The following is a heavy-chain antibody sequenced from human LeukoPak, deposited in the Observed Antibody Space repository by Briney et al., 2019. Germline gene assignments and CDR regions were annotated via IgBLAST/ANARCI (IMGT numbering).Heavy chain of an antibody. CDR2: INHSGST. J-gene: IGHJ6*03. CDR1: GGSFSGYY. CDR3: ARVRPEYYYYYMDV. V-gene: IGHV4-34*01. Sequence: KPSETLSLTCAVYGGSFSGYYWSWIRQPPGKGLGGMGEINHSGSTNYNPSLKSRVTISVDTSKNQFSLKLSSVTAADTAVYYCARVRPEYYYYYMDVWGKGTTVTVSS.